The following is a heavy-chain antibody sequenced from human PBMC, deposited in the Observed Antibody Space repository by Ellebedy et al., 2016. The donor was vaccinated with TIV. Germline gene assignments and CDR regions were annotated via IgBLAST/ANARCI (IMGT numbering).Heavy chain of an antibody. V-gene: IGHV3-74*01. D-gene: IGHD3-9*01. J-gene: IGHJ5*02. Sequence: PGGSLRLSCAASGFTFSSYWMHWVRQAPGKGLVWVSRINSDGSSTSYADSVKGRFTISRDNAKNTLYLQMNSLRAEDTAVYYCARDRYDILTGYYFGWFDPWGQGTLVTVSS. CDR2: INSDGSST. CDR3: ARDRYDILTGYYFGWFDP. CDR1: GFTFSSYW.